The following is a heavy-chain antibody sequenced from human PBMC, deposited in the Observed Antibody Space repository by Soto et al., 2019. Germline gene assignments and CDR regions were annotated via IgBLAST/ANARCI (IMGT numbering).Heavy chain of an antibody. CDR1: GFTFNRYG. D-gene: IGHD1-7*01. CDR3: VKLRLELLYLDS. V-gene: IGHV3-23*01. Sequence: PGGSLRLSCAASGFTFNRYGMSWVRQAPGKGLEWFSAISGSGDSTYYADSVKGRFTISRDSSNNTLYLQMNNLRADDTALYFCVKLRLELLYLDSWGLGALVTVSS. J-gene: IGHJ4*02. CDR2: ISGSGDST.